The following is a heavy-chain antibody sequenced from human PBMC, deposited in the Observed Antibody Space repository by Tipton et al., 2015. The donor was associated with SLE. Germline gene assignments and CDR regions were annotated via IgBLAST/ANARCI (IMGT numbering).Heavy chain of an antibody. V-gene: IGHV3-33*01. CDR2: FWANGRDT. Sequence: RSLRLSCTASGFTFSNYGIHWVRQAPGKGLEWVAVFWANGRDTYYLDSVKGRFIVSRDNSRNTLYLQMNSLRTDDTAVYYCAGDADVTSHYSLFDYWGHGTPVTVSS. CDR1: GFTFSNYG. J-gene: IGHJ4*01. D-gene: IGHD3-9*01. CDR3: AGDADVTSHYSLFDY.